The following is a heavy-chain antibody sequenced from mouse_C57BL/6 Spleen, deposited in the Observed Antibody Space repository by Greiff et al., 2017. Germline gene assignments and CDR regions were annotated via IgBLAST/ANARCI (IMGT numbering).Heavy chain of an antibody. CDR3: ARTPYGYYYAMDY. CDR2: IYPGDGDT. J-gene: IGHJ4*01. Sequence: QVQLQQSGPELVKPGASVKISCKASGYAFSSSWMNWVKQRPGKGLEWIGRIYPGDGDTNYNGKFKGKATLTADKSSSTAYMQLSSLTSEDSAVYFCARTPYGYYYAMDYWGQGTSVTVSS. V-gene: IGHV1-82*01. D-gene: IGHD2-2*01. CDR1: GYAFSSSW.